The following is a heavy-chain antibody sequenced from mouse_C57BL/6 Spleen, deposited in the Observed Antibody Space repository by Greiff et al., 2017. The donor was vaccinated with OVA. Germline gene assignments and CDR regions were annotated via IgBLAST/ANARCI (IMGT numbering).Heavy chain of an antibody. CDR2: IDPENGDT. Sequence: EVHLVESGAELVRPGASVKLSCTASGFNIKDDYMHWVKQRPEQGLEWIGWIDPENGDTEYASKFQGKATITADTSSNTAYLQLSSLTSEDTAVYYCTQGYDGYYEDYWGQGTTLTVSS. CDR1: GFNIKDDY. CDR3: TQGYDGYYEDY. J-gene: IGHJ2*01. D-gene: IGHD2-3*01. V-gene: IGHV14-4*01.